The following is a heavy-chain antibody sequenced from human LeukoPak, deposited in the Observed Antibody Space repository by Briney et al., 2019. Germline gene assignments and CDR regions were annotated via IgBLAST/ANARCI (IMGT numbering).Heavy chain of an antibody. CDR3: ARGGRAGYYFFPRNAFDI. CDR2: IYSGGST. CDR1: GFTFSSYA. Sequence: GGSLRLSCAASGFTFSSYAMSWVRQAPGKGLEWVSVIYSGGSTYYADSVKGRFTISRDNSKNTLYLQMNSLRAEDTAVYYCARGGRAGYYFFPRNAFDIWGQGTMVTVSS. J-gene: IGHJ3*02. D-gene: IGHD3-10*01. V-gene: IGHV3-66*01.